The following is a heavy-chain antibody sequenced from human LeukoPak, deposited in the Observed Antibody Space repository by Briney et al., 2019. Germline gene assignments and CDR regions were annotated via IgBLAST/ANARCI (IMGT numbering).Heavy chain of an antibody. CDR2: IGITSEYI. V-gene: IGHV3-23*01. J-gene: IGHJ3*02. Sequence: PGGSLRLSCAASGFTITAYAMSWVRQSPGKGLEWVSGIGITSEYIHYADSVKGRFTISRDNSKNTVYLEMSSLRAEDAAVYYCAKDPNGDYVGAFDTWGQGTTVTVSS. CDR3: AKDPNGDYVGAFDT. CDR1: GFTITAYA. D-gene: IGHD4-17*01.